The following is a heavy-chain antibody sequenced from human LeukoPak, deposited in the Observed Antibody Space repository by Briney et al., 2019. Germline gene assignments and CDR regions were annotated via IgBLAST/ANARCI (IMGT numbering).Heavy chain of an antibody. Sequence: ASVKVSCKASGGTFSSYAISWVRQAPGQGLEWMGGIIPIFGTANYAQKFQGRVTITADKSTSTAYMELSSLRSEDTAVYYCARGVEYCGGDCYSSWFDPWGQGTLVTVSS. J-gene: IGHJ5*02. CDR1: GGTFSSYA. CDR3: ARGVEYCGGDCYSSWFDP. CDR2: IIPIFGTA. D-gene: IGHD2-21*02. V-gene: IGHV1-69*06.